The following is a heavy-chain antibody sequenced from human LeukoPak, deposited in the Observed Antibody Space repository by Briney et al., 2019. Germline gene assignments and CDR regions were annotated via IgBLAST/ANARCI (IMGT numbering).Heavy chain of an antibody. CDR3: ARAQYYYDSSAP. D-gene: IGHD3-22*01. J-gene: IGHJ5*02. CDR1: GYTFTSYG. CDR2: ISAYNGNT. V-gene: IGHV1-18*01. Sequence: ASVKVSCXASGYTFTSYGISWVRQAPGQGLEWMGWISAYNGNTNYAQKLQCRVTMTTDTSTSTAYMELRSLRSDDTAVYYCARAQYYYDSSAPWGQGTLVTVSS.